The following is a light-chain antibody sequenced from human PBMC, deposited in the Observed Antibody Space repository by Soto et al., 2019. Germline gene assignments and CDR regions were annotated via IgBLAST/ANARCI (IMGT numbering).Light chain of an antibody. V-gene: IGKV3-20*01. CDR2: GAS. Sequence: EILLTQSPGTLSLSPGETATLSCRASQSVSSSDLAWYQHKPGQAPRLRIYGASSRATGIPDRFICSGYGTDFTLTISRLEPADFAVYYCQQNGSSPQLTFGGGTKVEIK. CDR1: QSVSSSD. J-gene: IGKJ4*01. CDR3: QQNGSSPQLT.